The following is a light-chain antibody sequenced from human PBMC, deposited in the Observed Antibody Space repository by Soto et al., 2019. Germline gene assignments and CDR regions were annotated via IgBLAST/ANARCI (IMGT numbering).Light chain of an antibody. V-gene: IGLV1-47*01. CDR1: SSNIGSNY. CDR3: AAWDDSLSGYV. J-gene: IGLJ1*01. CDR2: RNN. Sequence: QSVLTQTPSASGTPGQRVTISCSGSSSNIGSNYVYWYQQLPGTAPKLLIYRNNQRPSGVPDRFSGSKSGTSASLAISGLRSGDEADYYCAAWDDSLSGYVFGTGTKLTVL.